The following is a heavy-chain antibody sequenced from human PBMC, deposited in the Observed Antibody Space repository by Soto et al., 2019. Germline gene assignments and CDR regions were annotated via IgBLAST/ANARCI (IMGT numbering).Heavy chain of an antibody. V-gene: IGHV4-30-2*01. CDR2: IYQSGVT. D-gene: IGHD6-19*01. Sequence: SETLSLTCNMSGDSYSISTYSWSWIRQPPGKALQWIGFIYQSGVTSYNPSLASRVSTSLDRSNNQCSLKLKSVTAADTAVYFCAGMPYTSGLRFDPWGPGTLVTVSS. CDR3: AGMPYTSGLRFDP. CDR1: GDSYSISTYS. J-gene: IGHJ5*02.